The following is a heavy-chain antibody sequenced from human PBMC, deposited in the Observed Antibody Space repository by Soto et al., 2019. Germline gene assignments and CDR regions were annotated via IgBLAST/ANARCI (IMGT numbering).Heavy chain of an antibody. J-gene: IGHJ6*02. Sequence: PGGSLRLSCAASGFTFSSRWMHWVRQAPGKGLMWLSRINSDGSDTSYADSVMGRFTIRRDNPKNTLYLQMNSLRAEDTAVYFCARERVRYRYFDSPMDVWGHGTTVTVSS. CDR2: INSDGSDT. CDR3: ARERVRYRYFDSPMDV. CDR1: GFTFSSRW. D-gene: IGHD3-9*01. V-gene: IGHV3-74*01.